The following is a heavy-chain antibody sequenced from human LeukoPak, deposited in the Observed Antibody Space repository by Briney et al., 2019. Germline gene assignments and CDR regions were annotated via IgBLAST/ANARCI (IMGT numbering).Heavy chain of an antibody. D-gene: IGHD4-11*01. CDR1: GFTLNGYY. CDR3: ARVHNTVF. V-gene: IGHV3-11*01. CDR2: ISSNSGAV. Sequence: GGSLRLSCAGSGFTLNGYYVNWLRQAPGKGLEWTSYISSNSGAVNYADSVKGRFTMSRDYAKNSVYLEMTSLRGEDTGVYYCARVHNTVFWGQGILVTVSS. J-gene: IGHJ1*01.